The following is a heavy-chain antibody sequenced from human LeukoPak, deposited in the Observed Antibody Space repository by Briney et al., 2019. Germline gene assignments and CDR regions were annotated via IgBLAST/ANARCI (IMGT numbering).Heavy chain of an antibody. D-gene: IGHD3-10*01. CDR2: IDYTGST. V-gene: IGHV4-59*01. CDR1: GGSISNFY. CDR3: ARQFAPMALYHFDY. Sequence: PSETLSLTCTVSGGSISNFYWSWIRQPPGKGLEWIGYIDYTGSTNYNPSLKSRVTISLDTSKSQFSLKLNSVTAAGTAMYYCARQFAPMALYHFDYWGRGSLVTVSS. J-gene: IGHJ4*02.